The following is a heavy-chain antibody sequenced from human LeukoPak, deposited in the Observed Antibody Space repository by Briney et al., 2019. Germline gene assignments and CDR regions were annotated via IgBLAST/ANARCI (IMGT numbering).Heavy chain of an antibody. CDR1: GGSISSGGYS. D-gene: IGHD4-17*01. V-gene: IGHV4-30-2*01. Sequence: PSQTLSLTCAVSGGSISSGGYSWSWIRQPPGKGLEWIGYIYHSGRTYYNPSLKSRVTISVDRSKNQFSLKLSSVTAADTAVYYCARGDYGDYVYFQHWGQGTLVTVSS. CDR2: IYHSGRT. J-gene: IGHJ1*01. CDR3: ARGDYGDYVYFQH.